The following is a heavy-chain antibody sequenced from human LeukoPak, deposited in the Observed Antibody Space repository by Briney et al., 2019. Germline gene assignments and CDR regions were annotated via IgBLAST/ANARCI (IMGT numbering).Heavy chain of an antibody. CDR3: ARAYSYGTQSPDY. Sequence: GESLKISCKGSGYTFSNYWIGWVRQMPGKGLEWMGIIYPGDSDTRYSPSFQGQVTISADKSISTAYLQWSSLKASDTAMYYCARAYSYGTQSPDYWGQGTLVTVSS. V-gene: IGHV5-51*01. CDR2: IYPGDSDT. J-gene: IGHJ4*02. CDR1: GYTFSNYW. D-gene: IGHD5-18*01.